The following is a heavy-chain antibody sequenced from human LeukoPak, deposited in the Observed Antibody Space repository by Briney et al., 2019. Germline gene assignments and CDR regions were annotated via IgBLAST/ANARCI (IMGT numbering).Heavy chain of an antibody. D-gene: IGHD4/OR15-4a*01. CDR3: VRGRGANDY. J-gene: IGHJ4*02. CDR2: INHSGST. V-gene: IGHV4-34*01. Sequence: SETLSLTCAVYGGSFSGYYWSWIRQPPGKGLEWIGEINHSGSTNYNPSLKSRVTISVDTSKNQFSLKLSSVTAADTAVYYCVRGRGANDYWGQGTLVTVSS. CDR1: GGSFSGYY.